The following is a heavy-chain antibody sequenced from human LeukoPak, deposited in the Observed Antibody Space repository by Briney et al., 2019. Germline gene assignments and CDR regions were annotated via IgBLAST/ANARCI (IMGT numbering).Heavy chain of an antibody. Sequence: GGSLRLSCAASGFTFNNYGMHWVRQAPGKGLEWVAVISYDGPNKYYADSVRGRFTISRDNSKNTQYLQMNSLRSEDTAVYYCARDAYGSDAFDIWGQGTLVTVS. J-gene: IGHJ3*02. V-gene: IGHV3-30*03. CDR1: GFTFNNYG. D-gene: IGHD3-10*01. CDR2: ISYDGPNK. CDR3: ARDAYGSDAFDI.